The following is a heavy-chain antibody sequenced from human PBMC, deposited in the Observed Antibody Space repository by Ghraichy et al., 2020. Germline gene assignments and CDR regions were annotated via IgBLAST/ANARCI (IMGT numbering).Heavy chain of an antibody. CDR1: GGSISNYY. Sequence: SETLSLTCTVSGGSISNYYWSWIRQPPGKGLEWIGYIYYSGSINYNPSLKSRVTISVDTSKNQFSLKLSSVTAAETAVYYCARSSRGFSAGFDFWGQGTLVTVSS. CDR3: ARSSRGFSAGFDF. V-gene: IGHV4-59*01. J-gene: IGHJ4*02. CDR2: IYYSGSI. D-gene: IGHD5-18*01.